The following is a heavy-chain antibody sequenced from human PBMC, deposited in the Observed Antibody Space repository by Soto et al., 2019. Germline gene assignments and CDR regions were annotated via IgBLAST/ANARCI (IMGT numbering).Heavy chain of an antibody. V-gene: IGHV1-69*13. CDR1: GGTFSSYA. D-gene: IGHD3-10*01. Sequence: SVKVSCKASGGTFSSYAISWVRQAPGQGLEWMGGIIPIFGTANYAQKFRGRVTITADESTSTAYMELSSLRSEDTAVYYCARSDGSGSYSVYLGQGTLVTVSS. J-gene: IGHJ4*02. CDR2: IIPIFGTA. CDR3: ARSDGSGSYSVY.